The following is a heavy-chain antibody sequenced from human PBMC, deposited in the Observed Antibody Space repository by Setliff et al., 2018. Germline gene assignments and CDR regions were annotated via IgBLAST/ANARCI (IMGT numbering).Heavy chain of an antibody. J-gene: IGHJ6*03. V-gene: IGHV4-4*08. CDR3: ARAPPNRYSGSYEYFYMDV. D-gene: IGHD1-26*01. CDR1: GGSISSSY. Sequence: SETLSLTCTVSGGSISSSYWSWIRQPPGKGLEWIGYIYTSGSTNYNPSLKSRVTISVDTSKNQFSLKLSSVTAADTAVYYCARAPPNRYSGSYEYFYMDVWGKGTTVTVSS. CDR2: IYTSGST.